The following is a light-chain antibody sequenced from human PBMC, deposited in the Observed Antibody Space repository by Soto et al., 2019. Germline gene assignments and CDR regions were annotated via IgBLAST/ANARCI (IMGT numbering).Light chain of an antibody. CDR3: QQYGSSPLT. Sequence: IVMTQSPGTLSLSPGERATLSCRASQSVSSSFLAWYQQKPGQAPRLLISRASSRATGIPDRFSGSGSGTDFTLTINRLEPEEFAVYYCQQYGSSPLTFGGGTKVEIK. V-gene: IGKV3-20*01. CDR1: QSVSSSF. J-gene: IGKJ4*01. CDR2: RAS.